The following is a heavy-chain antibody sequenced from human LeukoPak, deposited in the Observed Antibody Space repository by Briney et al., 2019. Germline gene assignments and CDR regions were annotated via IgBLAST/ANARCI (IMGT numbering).Heavy chain of an antibody. J-gene: IGHJ4*02. CDR1: GGSFSGYY. CDR2: INHSGST. V-gene: IGHV4-34*01. CDR3: ARPSGWYRFNYFDY. D-gene: IGHD6-19*01. Sequence: SETLSLTCAVYGGSFSGYYWSWIRQPPGKGLEWIGEINHSGSTNYNPSLKSRVTISVDTSKNQFSLKLSSVTAADTAVYYCARPSGWYRFNYFDYWGQGTLVTVSS.